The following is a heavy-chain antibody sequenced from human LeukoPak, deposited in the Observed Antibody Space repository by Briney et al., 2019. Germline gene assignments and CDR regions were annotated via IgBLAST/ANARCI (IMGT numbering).Heavy chain of an antibody. Sequence: ASVTVSCKASGYTFTGYYMHWVRQAPGQGLEWMGWINPNSGGTNYAQTFQGRVTMTRDTSISTAYMELSRLRSDDTAVYYCARDHGGVGIKVFDYWGQGTLVTVSS. J-gene: IGHJ4*02. V-gene: IGHV1-2*02. CDR3: ARDHGGVGIKVFDY. CDR1: GYTFTGYY. CDR2: INPNSGGT. D-gene: IGHD1-26*01.